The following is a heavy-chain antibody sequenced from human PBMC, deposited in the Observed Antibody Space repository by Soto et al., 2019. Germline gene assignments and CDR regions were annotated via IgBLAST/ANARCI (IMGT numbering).Heavy chain of an antibody. CDR1: GFTFRTYG. D-gene: IGHD4-17*01. CDR3: AKGSGEYPYYHGMDV. Sequence: LRLSCAASGFTFRTYGMTWVRQAPGKGLECVSGISGRGDSIYYADSVQGRFTISRDNSKNTLYLQMNSLRVEDTAVYYCAKGSGEYPYYHGMDVWGQGTTVTVS. J-gene: IGHJ6*02. V-gene: IGHV3-23*01. CDR2: ISGRGDSI.